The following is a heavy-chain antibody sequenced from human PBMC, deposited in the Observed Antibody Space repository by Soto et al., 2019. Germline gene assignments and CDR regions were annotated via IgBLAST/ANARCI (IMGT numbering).Heavy chain of an antibody. CDR2: ISSSSSYT. V-gene: IGHV3-11*06. CDR1: GFTFSDYY. Sequence: ESGGGLVKPGGSLRLSCAASGFTFSDYYMSWIRQAPGKGLEWVSYISSSSSYTNYADSVKGRFTISRDNAKNSLYLQMNSLRAEDTAVYYCARDSRNGYSSGWYGYWGQGTLVTVSS. D-gene: IGHD6-19*01. CDR3: ARDSRNGYSSGWYGY. J-gene: IGHJ4*02.